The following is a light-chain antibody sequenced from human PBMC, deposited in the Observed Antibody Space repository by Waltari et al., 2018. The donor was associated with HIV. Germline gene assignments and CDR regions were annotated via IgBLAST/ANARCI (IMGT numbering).Light chain of an antibody. CDR3: QQYNNWPFT. CDR2: AAS. CDR1: QSLNSN. J-gene: IGKJ3*01. V-gene: IGKV3-15*01. Sequence: EIVMTQSPATLSVSPGERATISCRASQSLNSNLAWYQQKPGQAPRLLIYAASTTATGIPARFSGSGSGTEFTLTISSLQSEDFAVYYCQQYNNWPFTFGPGTKVDIK.